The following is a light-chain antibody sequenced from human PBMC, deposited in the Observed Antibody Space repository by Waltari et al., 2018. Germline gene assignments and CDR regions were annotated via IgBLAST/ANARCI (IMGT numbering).Light chain of an antibody. V-gene: IGLV1-40*01. J-gene: IGLJ2*01. Sequence: QSVLTQPPSVSAAPGPRVTIPCTGSSSTLRPGFYVHWSQHFPGTAPKLLIYGNTKRPSGVPDRFSGSKSGTSASLAITGIQADDEADYYCQSYDSSLSGSVFGGGTSLTVL. CDR2: GNT. CDR3: QSYDSSLSGSV. CDR1: SSTLRPGFY.